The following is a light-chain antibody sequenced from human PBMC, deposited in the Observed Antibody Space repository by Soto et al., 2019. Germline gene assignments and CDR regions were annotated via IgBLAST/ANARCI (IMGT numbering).Light chain of an antibody. CDR1: NSNIGSNT. CDR2: YDN. Sequence: QSVLTQPPSASGTPGQRVTISCSGSNSNIGSNTVNWYQQLPGTAPKLLIYYDNLRPSGVPDRISGSKSGTSASLAISGLQSDDEADYYCAAWDDSLNGRVFGTGTKLTVX. CDR3: AAWDDSLNGRV. V-gene: IGLV1-44*01. J-gene: IGLJ1*01.